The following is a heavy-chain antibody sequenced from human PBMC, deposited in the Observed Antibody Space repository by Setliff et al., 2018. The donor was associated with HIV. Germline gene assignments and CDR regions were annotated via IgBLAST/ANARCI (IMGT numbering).Heavy chain of an antibody. CDR3: TSHSRRYDILTGYYGSDY. CDR2: IRSKAHGGTT. D-gene: IGHD3-9*01. V-gene: IGHV3-49*04. J-gene: IGHJ4*02. Sequence: GGSLRLSCATSGCTFGDYAMGWVRQAPGKGLEWVGFIRSKAHGGTTEYAASVKGRFTISRDDSKSIAYLQMNSLKTEDTAVYYCTSHSRRYDILTGYYGSDYWGQGTLVTVSS. CDR1: GCTFGDYA.